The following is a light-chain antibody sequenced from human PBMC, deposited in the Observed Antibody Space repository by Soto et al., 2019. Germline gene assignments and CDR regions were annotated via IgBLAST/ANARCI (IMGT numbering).Light chain of an antibody. V-gene: IGKV3-20*01. CDR1: QSVSSSY. CDR3: QQYGSSPIP. CDR2: GAS. Sequence: EIVLTQSPGTLSLSPGERATLSCRASQSVSSSYLAWYQQKPGQAPRLLIYGASSRATGIPDRFSGSGSGTDFTLTISRLDPEYFAVYYCQQYGSSPIPFGQGTRLEIK. J-gene: IGKJ5*01.